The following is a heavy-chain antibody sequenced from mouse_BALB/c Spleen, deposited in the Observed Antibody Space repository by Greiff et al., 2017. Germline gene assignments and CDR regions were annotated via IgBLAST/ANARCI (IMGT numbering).Heavy chain of an antibody. Sequence: EVKLMESGGGLVQPGGSLRLSCAPSGFSFTDYYMSWVRQPPGKALEWLGFIRNKAHGYTTEYSASVKGRFTISRDNSQSILYLQRNTLRAEDSATYYCARDFYYDYPWFAYWGQGTLVTVSA. CDR2: IRNKAHGYTT. V-gene: IGHV7-3*02. D-gene: IGHD2-4*01. CDR3: ARDFYYDYPWFAY. J-gene: IGHJ3*01. CDR1: GFSFTDYY.